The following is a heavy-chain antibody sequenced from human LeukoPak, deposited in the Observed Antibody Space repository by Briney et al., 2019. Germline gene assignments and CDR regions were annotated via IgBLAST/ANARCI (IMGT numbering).Heavy chain of an antibody. CDR2: ISYDGSNK. J-gene: IGHJ4*02. CDR1: GFTFSSYG. V-gene: IGHV3-30*18. Sequence: GRSLRLSCAASGFTFSSYGMHWVRQAPGKGLEWVAVISYDGSNKYYADSVKGRFTISRDNSKNTLYLQMNSLRAEDTAVYYCAKDIHGSGSYYNDDYWGQGTLVTVSS. CDR3: AKDIHGSGSYYNDDY. D-gene: IGHD3-10*01.